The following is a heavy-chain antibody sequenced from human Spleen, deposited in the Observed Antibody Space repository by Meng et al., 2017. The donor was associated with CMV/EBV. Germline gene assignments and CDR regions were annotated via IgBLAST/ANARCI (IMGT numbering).Heavy chain of an antibody. Sequence: GESLKISCAASGFTFSTYAMRWVRQAPGKGLEWVSVIYSGGSTYYADSVKGRFTISRDNSKNTLYLQMNSLRAEDTAVYYCARDHRSNYPYYYYGMDVWGQGTTVTVSS. J-gene: IGHJ6*02. CDR2: IYSGGST. D-gene: IGHD4-11*01. V-gene: IGHV3-53*01. CDR3: ARDHRSNYPYYYYGMDV. CDR1: GFTFSTYA.